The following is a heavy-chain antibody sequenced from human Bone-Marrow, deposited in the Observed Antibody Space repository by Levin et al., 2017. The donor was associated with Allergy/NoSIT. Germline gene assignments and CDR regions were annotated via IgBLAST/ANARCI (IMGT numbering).Heavy chain of an antibody. Sequence: PGESLKISCAASGFTFSSYAMHWVRQAPGKGLEWVAVISYDGSNKYYADSVKGRFTISRDNSKNTLYLQMNSLRAEDTAVYYCARPATAMVSYNWFDPWGQGTLVTVSS. CDR3: ARPATAMVSYNWFDP. CDR1: GFTFSSYA. CDR2: ISYDGSNK. D-gene: IGHD5-18*01. V-gene: IGHV3-30-3*01. J-gene: IGHJ5*02.